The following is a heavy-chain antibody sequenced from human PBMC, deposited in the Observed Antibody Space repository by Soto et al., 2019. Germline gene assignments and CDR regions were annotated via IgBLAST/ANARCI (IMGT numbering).Heavy chain of an antibody. D-gene: IGHD6-19*01. Sequence: PSETLSLTCNVSTGSIFSHSYYWAWIRQPPGKGPEWIGTINHSGSPYHNPSLKSRVTISVDSSKNQFPLTLTSVTVADTAVYYCARRYAPRYSSGNNHFDLWGQGTLVTVSS. J-gene: IGHJ4*02. V-gene: IGHV4-39*01. CDR3: ARRYAPRYSSGNNHFDL. CDR2: INHSGSP. CDR1: TGSIFSHSYY.